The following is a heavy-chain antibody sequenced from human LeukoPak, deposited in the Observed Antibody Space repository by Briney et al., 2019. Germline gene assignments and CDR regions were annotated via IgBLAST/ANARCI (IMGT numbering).Heavy chain of an antibody. CDR1: GFTFSSYA. D-gene: IGHD5-18*01. Sequence: GGSLRLSCAASGFTFSSYAMHWVRQAPGKGLEWVAVISYDGSNKYYADSVKGRFTISRDSSKNTLYLQMNSLRAEDTAVYYCARAYTAMVTYYYYYYMDVWGKGTTVTVSS. V-gene: IGHV3-30*04. J-gene: IGHJ6*03. CDR3: ARAYTAMVTYYYYYYMDV. CDR2: ISYDGSNK.